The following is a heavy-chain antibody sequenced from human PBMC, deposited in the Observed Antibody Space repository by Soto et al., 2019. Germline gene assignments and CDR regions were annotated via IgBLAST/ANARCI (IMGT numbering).Heavy chain of an antibody. V-gene: IGHV3-23*01. D-gene: IGHD5-12*01. CDR1: GFTFTSYA. CDR3: TTIQHYCGMDV. J-gene: IGHJ6*02. Sequence: EVQLLESGGGLVQPGGSLSLSCAASGFTFTSYAMSWVRQASGRGLEWVSAISGSGGSTYYADSVKGRFTISRDNSKNTLYLQMNSLRAEDTAVYYCTTIQHYCGMDVWGQGTTVTVSS. CDR2: ISGSGGST.